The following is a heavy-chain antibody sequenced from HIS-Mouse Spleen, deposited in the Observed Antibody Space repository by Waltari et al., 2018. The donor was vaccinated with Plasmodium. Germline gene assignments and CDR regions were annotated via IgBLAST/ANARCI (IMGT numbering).Heavy chain of an antibody. CDR2: IKQDGSEK. V-gene: IGHV3-7*01. CDR1: GVTFSSYW. J-gene: IGHJ2*01. CDR3: ASSWYWYFDL. Sequence: EVQLVESGGGLVQPGGSLRLPVGASGVTFSSYWMSWVRQAPGEGLEWVANIKQDGSEKYYVDSVKGRFTISRDNAKNSLYLQMNSLRAEDTAVYYCASSWYWYFDLWGRGTLVTVSS. D-gene: IGHD6-13*01.